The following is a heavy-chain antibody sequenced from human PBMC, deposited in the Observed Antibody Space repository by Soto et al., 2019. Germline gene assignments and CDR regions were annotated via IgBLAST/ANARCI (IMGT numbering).Heavy chain of an antibody. Sequence: QVQLVQSGAGVKKPGSSVKVSCKASGGTFSSYAISWVRQAPGQGLEWMGGVSPMVGTTNYAPEFQGRVTITADESTSTAYMELSSLRSEDTAVYYSAREGVEGELLGAFDFWGQGTMVTVSS. CDR3: AREGVEGELLGAFDF. CDR1: GGTFSSYA. V-gene: IGHV1-69*01. D-gene: IGHD1-26*01. J-gene: IGHJ3*01. CDR2: VSPMVGTT.